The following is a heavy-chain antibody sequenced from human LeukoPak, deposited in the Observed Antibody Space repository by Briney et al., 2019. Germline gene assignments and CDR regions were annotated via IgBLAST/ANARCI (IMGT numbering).Heavy chain of an antibody. CDR2: ISYDGSNK. V-gene: IGHV3-30*03. D-gene: IGHD3-10*01. J-gene: IGHJ4*02. Sequence: AGRSLRLSCAASGFTFSSYVMHWVRQAPGKGLEWVAVISYDGSNKYYADSVKGRFTISRDNSKNTLYLQMNSLRAEDTAVYYCARGSRFDYWGQGTLVTVSS. CDR1: GFTFSSYV. CDR3: ARGSRFDY.